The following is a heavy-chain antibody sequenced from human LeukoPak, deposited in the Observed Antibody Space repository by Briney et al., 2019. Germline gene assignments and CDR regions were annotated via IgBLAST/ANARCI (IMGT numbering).Heavy chain of an antibody. J-gene: IGHJ6*03. CDR3: ANGNRCTSPNCLGYYYFYMDV. V-gene: IGHV3-23*01. CDR1: GFTFSSYA. D-gene: IGHD2-8*01. Sequence: PGGSLRLSCAASGFTFSSYAMNWARQAPGRGLEWVSGFSGSGGTTYYADSVKGRFTISRDNSKNTLHLQMNSLRAEDTAVYYCANGNRCTSPNCLGYYYFYMDVWGKGTTVTVSS. CDR2: FSGSGGTT.